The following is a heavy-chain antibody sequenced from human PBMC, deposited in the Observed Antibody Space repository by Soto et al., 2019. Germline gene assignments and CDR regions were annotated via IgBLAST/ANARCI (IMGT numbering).Heavy chain of an antibody. CDR3: AKGVLRGYDTGYFDY. CDR1: GFTFSSYA. Sequence: PGGSLRLSCAASGFTFSSYAMSWVRQAPGKGLEWVSAISGSGGSTYYADSVKGRFTISRDNSKNTLYLQMNSLRAEDTAVYYCAKGVLRGYDTGYFDYSGQGTLVTVYS. V-gene: IGHV3-23*01. CDR2: ISGSGGST. D-gene: IGHD5-12*01. J-gene: IGHJ4*02.